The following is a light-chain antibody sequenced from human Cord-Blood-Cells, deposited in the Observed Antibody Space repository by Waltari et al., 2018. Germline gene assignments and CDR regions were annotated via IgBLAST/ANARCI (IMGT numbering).Light chain of an antibody. Sequence: QSVLTQPPSVSGAPGQRVTISCTGSSSNIGAGYDVHWYQQLPGTVPKLLFEGSSKRPSGVPDRFAGSKSGTSASLSITGLQAEDEADYYCQSYDSSLSPWVFGGGTKLTVL. J-gene: IGLJ3*02. CDR2: GSS. CDR3: QSYDSSLSPWV. V-gene: IGLV1-40*01. CDR1: SSNIGAGYD.